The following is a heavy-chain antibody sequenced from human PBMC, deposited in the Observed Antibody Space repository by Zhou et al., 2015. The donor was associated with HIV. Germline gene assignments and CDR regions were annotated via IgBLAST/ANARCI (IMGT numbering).Heavy chain of an antibody. J-gene: IGHJ3*02. CDR1: GDTFSRFA. CDR3: ARVGISSGYSLFGAFDI. D-gene: IGHD3-22*01. CDR2: IIPIFGTA. V-gene: IGHV1-69*01. Sequence: VNLVQSGAEVKKPGSSVKVSCKVSGDTFSRFAINWMRQAPGQGLEWMGGIIPIFGTANYAQKFQGRVTITADESTSTAYMELSSLRSEDTAVYYCARVGISSGYSLFGAFDIWGQGTTVIVSS.